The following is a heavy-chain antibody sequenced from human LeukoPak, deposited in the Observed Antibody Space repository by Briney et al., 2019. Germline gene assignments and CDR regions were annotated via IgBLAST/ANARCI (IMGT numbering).Heavy chain of an antibody. J-gene: IGHJ4*02. CDR2: ISSSDSSI. CDR1: GFTFSDVY. V-gene: IGHV3-11*04. Sequence: GGSLRLSCAASGFTFSDVYMSWIRQAPGKGLEWVSYISSSDSSIDYADSVKGRFIISRDNAKNSLYLQMNSLRAEDTAVYYWARNHGDYWGQGTLVTVSS. CDR3: ARNHGDY. D-gene: IGHD1-14*01.